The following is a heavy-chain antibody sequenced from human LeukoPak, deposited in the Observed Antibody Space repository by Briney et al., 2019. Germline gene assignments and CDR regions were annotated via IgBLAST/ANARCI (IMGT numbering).Heavy chain of an antibody. CDR1: GFTFSSYG. Sequence: GGSLRLSCAASGFTFSSYGMHWVRQAPGKGLEWVAVISYDGSNKYYADSVKGRFTISRDNSKNTLYLQMNSLRAEDTAVYYCARGPRAYGDYEDYWGQGTLVTVSS. V-gene: IGHV3-30*19. CDR2: ISYDGSNK. CDR3: ARGPRAYGDYEDY. J-gene: IGHJ4*02. D-gene: IGHD4-17*01.